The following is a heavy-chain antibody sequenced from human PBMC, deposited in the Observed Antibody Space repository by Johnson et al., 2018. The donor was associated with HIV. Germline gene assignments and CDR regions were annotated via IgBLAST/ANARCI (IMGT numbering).Heavy chain of an antibody. CDR1: GFIFRSYP. CDR3: AKDGSSSWYNGAFDI. Sequence: VQLMESGGGLVKPGGSLRLSCAASGFIFRSYPMNWVRQAPGKGLEWVSVIYSGGTRYYAESVKGRFTISRDKSKNTLYLQMNSLRAEDTAVYYCAKDGSSSWYNGAFDIWGQGTMVTVSS. CDR2: IYSGGTR. D-gene: IGHD6-13*01. V-gene: IGHV3-66*02. J-gene: IGHJ3*02.